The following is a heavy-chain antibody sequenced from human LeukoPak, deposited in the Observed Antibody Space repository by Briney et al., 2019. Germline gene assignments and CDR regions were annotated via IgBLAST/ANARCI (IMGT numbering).Heavy chain of an antibody. Sequence: NPSETLSLTCSVSGGSFSNHFWSWVRQPAGKGLEWIGRIYPSGNTNYNPSLKSRVTLSVDTSKNQFSLKLTSVTAADTAVYYCARAYYSYMDVWGKGTTVTVSS. CDR1: GGSFSNHF. CDR2: IYPSGNT. V-gene: IGHV4-4*07. J-gene: IGHJ6*03. CDR3: ARAYYSYMDV.